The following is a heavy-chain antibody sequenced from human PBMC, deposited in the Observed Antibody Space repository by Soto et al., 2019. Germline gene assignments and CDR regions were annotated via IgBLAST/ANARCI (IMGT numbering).Heavy chain of an antibody. V-gene: IGHV3-53*04. J-gene: IGHJ6*04. CDR2: IYSGGDT. CDR3: ARKTDSIPSGGDV. Sequence: GGSLRLSCTASGFAVRHYYMTWVRQAPGKGLEWVSLIYSGGDTAYADSVKGRFTISRHTSQNTLYLQMNSLRAEDTAVYYCARKTDSIPSGGDVWGKGTAVTVSS. CDR1: GFAVRHYY. D-gene: IGHD3-10*01.